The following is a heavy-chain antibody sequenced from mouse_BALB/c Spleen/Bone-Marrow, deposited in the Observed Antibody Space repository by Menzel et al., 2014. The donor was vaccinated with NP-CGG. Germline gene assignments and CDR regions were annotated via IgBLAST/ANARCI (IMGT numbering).Heavy chain of an antibody. CDR3: ARGYYYGSSHYWYFDV. Sequence: EVMLVESGGGLVQPGGSRKLSCVASGFTVSSFGMHWVRQAPEKGLEWVAYISSGSSSTYYADTLKGRFTISRDNPKNTLFLQMTSLRSEDTAMYYCARGYYYGSSHYWYFDVWGAGTTVTVSS. CDR2: ISSGSSST. CDR1: GFTVSSFG. V-gene: IGHV5-17*02. D-gene: IGHD1-1*01. J-gene: IGHJ1*01.